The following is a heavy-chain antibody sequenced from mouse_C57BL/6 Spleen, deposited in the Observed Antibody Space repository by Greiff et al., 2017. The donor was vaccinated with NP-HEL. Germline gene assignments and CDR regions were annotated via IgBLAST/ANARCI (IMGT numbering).Heavy chain of an antibody. CDR1: GYTFTSYW. J-gene: IGHJ1*03. D-gene: IGHD1-1*01. CDR3: ARRSTTVPSLFDV. CDR2: IDPSDSYT. V-gene: IGHV1-69*01. Sequence: QVQLQQPGAELVMPGASVKLSCKASGYTFTSYWMHWVKQRPGQGLEWIGEIDPSDSYTNYNQKFKGKSTLTVDKSSSTAYMQRSSLTSEDSAVYYCARRSTTVPSLFDVWGTGTTVTVAS.